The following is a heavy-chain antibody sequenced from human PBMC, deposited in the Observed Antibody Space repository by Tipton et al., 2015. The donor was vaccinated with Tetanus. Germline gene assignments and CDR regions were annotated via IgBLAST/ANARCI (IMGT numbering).Heavy chain of an antibody. J-gene: IGHJ6*02. Sequence: GLVKPSGTLSLTCAVSGDSLSSANWWSWVRQSPGKGLEWIGQIYQSGTTKYNPSLKGRVTISEDKSKNHFSLTLKSVTAADTAVYYYARQAYSYDSTGLVLSGMDVWGQGTTVTVSS. D-gene: IGHD3-22*01. CDR2: IYQSGTT. V-gene: IGHV4-4*02. CDR1: GDSLSSANW. CDR3: ARQAYSYDSTGLVLSGMDV.